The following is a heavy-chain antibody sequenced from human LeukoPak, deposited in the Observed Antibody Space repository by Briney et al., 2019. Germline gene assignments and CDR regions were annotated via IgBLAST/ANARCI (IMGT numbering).Heavy chain of an antibody. J-gene: IGHJ4*02. CDR1: GYYISSGYY. D-gene: IGHD4-17*01. Sequence: PSETLSLTCNVSGYYISSGYYWGWIRQPPGKGLEWIGSIYHSGSTYYNPSLKSRVTISVDTSKNQFSLKLSSVTAADTAVYYCAREQGDGDPYFDYWGQGTLVTVSS. V-gene: IGHV4-38-2*02. CDR3: AREQGDGDPYFDY. CDR2: IYHSGST.